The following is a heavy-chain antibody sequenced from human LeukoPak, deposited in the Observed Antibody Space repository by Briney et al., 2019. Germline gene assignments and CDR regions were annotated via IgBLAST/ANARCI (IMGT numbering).Heavy chain of an antibody. J-gene: IGHJ4*02. CDR1: GYTFTSYG. Sequence: ASVKVSCKASGYTFTSYGISWVRQAPGQRLEWMGWINAGNGNTKYSQRFQGRVTITRDTSASTAYMELSSLRSEDTAVYYCARDYYPPYYDSSGYFDYWGQGTLVTVSS. CDR2: INAGNGNT. D-gene: IGHD3-22*01. V-gene: IGHV1-3*01. CDR3: ARDYYPPYYDSSGYFDY.